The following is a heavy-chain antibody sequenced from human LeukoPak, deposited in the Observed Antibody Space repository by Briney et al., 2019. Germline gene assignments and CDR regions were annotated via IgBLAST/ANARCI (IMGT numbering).Heavy chain of an antibody. Sequence: SETLSLTCAVYGGSFSGYYWSWIRQPPGKGLEWIGEINHSGSTNYNPSLKSRVTISVDTSKNQFSLKLSSVTAADTAVYYCARAGSSYYYYYYVDVWGKGTTVTVSS. J-gene: IGHJ6*03. V-gene: IGHV4-34*01. CDR3: ARAGSSYYYYYYVDV. D-gene: IGHD2-2*01. CDR2: INHSGST. CDR1: GGSFSGYY.